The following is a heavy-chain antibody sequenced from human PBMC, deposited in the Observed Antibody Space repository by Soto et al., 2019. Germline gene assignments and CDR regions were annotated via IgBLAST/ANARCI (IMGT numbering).Heavy chain of an antibody. J-gene: IGHJ6*02. CDR3: AGVNSSSYYDCRSPTPAPRDV. CDR1: GYTFTSYG. CDR2: ISAYNGNT. D-gene: IGHD3-3*01. Sequence: QVQLVQSGAEVKKPGASVKVSCKASGYTFTSYGISWVRQAPGQGLEWMGWISAYNGNTNYAQKLQCRVTMTTDTSTSTAYMELSSLRSDDTAVYYSAGVNSSSYYDCRSPTPAPRDVWGQGTTVTVSS. V-gene: IGHV1-18*04.